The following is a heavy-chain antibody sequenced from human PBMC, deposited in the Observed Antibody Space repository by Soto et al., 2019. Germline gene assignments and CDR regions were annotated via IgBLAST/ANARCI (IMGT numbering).Heavy chain of an antibody. J-gene: IGHJ4*02. CDR2: INHSGST. V-gene: IGHV4-34*01. D-gene: IGHD2-8*02. CDR3: ARGQSSLLLDC. Sequence: QVQLQQWGAGLLQPSETLALTCAVYGGSFSAYYWSWLRQPPGKGLEWIGEINHSGSTNYNPSLKNRVTISVDTSKNQFSLKLSSVTAADTAVYYCARGQSSLLLDCWGQGILVTVSS. CDR1: GGSFSAYY.